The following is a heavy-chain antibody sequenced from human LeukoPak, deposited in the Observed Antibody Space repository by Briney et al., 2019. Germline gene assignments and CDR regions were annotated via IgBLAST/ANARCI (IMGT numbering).Heavy chain of an antibody. D-gene: IGHD4-17*01. J-gene: IGHJ4*02. Sequence: GGSLRLSCAASGFTFSNAWMSWVRQAPGKGLEWVGRIKSKTDGGTTDYAAPVKGRFTISRDDSKNTLYLQMNSLKTEDTAVYYCTRMTTVISNDFDYWGQGTLVTVSS. CDR1: GFTFSNAW. V-gene: IGHV3-15*01. CDR3: TRMTTVISNDFDY. CDR2: IKSKTDGGTT.